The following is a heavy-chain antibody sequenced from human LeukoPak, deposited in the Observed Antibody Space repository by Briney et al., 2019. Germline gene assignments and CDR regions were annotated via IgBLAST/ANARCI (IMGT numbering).Heavy chain of an antibody. J-gene: IGHJ6*02. CDR2: MNPNSGNT. D-gene: IGHD3-3*01. CDR3: ARGLTISGVVTLHSGGDGMDV. Sequence: ASVKVSCKASGYTFTSYDINWVRQATGQGLEWMGWMNPNSGNTGYAQKFQGRVTMTRNTSISTAYMELSSLRSEDTAVYYCARGLTISGVVTLHSGGDGMDVWGQGTTVTVSS. CDR1: GYTFTSYD. V-gene: IGHV1-8*01.